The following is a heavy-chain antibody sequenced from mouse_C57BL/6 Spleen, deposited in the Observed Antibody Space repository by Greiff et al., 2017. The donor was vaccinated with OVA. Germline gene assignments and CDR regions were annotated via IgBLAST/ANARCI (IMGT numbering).Heavy chain of an antibody. J-gene: IGHJ2*01. CDR3: ARGSGHFDY. V-gene: IGHV3-8*01. CDR1: GYSITSDY. CDR2: ISYSGST. D-gene: IGHD3-2*02. Sequence: VQLKESGPGLAKPSQTLSLTCSVTGYSITSDYWNWLRKFPGNKLEYMGYISYSGSTYYNPSLKSRISITRDTSKNQYYLQLNSVTTEDTATYYCARGSGHFDYWGQGTTLTVSS.